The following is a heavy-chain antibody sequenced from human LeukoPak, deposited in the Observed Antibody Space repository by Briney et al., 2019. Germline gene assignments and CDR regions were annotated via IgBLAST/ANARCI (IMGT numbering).Heavy chain of an antibody. CDR3: ARDSMRIGSFYDSRRDAFDI. J-gene: IGHJ3*02. CDR2: IYYSGST. Sequence: SETLSLTCTVSGGSISSGGYYWSWIRQHPGKGLEWIGYIYYSGSTYYNPSLKSRVTISVDTSKNQFSLKLSSVTAADTAVYYCARDSMRIGSFYDSRRDAFDIWGQGTMVTVSS. CDR1: GGSISSGGYY. V-gene: IGHV4-31*03. D-gene: IGHD3-22*01.